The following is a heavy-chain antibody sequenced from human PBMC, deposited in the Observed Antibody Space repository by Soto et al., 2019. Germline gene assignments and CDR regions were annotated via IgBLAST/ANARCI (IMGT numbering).Heavy chain of an antibody. D-gene: IGHD3-22*01. CDR2: INPSGGST. V-gene: IGHV1-46*01. CDR1: GGTFSSSA. CDR3: ARASYYDSSGSQN. Sequence: ASVKVSCKASGGTFSSSAISWVRQAPGQGLEWMGIINPSGGSTSYAQKFQGRVTMTRDTSTSTVYMELSSLRSEDTAVYYCARASYYDSSGSQNWGQGTLVTVSS. J-gene: IGHJ4*02.